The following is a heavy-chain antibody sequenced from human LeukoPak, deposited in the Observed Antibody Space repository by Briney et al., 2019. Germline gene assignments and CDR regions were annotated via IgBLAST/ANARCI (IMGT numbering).Heavy chain of an antibody. V-gene: IGHV4-39*02. D-gene: IGHD3-22*01. CDR2: IYYSGST. CDR3: ARDVLPYDSSGYFSSVEFGSQFDI. Sequence: SETLSLTCTVSGGSISSSSYYWGWIRQPPGKGLEWIGSIYYSGSTYYNPSLKSRVTISVDTSKNQFSLKLSSVTAADTAVYYCARDVLPYDSSGYFSSVEFGSQFDIWGQGTMVTVSS. J-gene: IGHJ3*02. CDR1: GGSISSSSYY.